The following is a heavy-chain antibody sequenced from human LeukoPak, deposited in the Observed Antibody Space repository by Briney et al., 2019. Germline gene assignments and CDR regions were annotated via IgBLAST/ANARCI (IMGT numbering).Heavy chain of an antibody. CDR2: IWYDGSNK. V-gene: IGHV3-33*01. J-gene: IGHJ4*02. D-gene: IGHD3-16*01. CDR3: VRWGTGKILDY. Sequence: GRSLRLSCAASGFTFSSHGMHWVRQSPGKGLEWVAVIWYDGSNKCYADSVKGRLTISRDNFKNTLYLQMDSLRVEDTAVYYCVRWGTGKILDYWGQGILVTVSS. CDR1: GFTFSSHG.